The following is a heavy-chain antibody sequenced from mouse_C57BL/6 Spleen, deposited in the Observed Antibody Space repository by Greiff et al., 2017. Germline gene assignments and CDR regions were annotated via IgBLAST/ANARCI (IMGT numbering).Heavy chain of an antibody. J-gene: IGHJ4*01. CDR3: ARLLRLYYAMDY. CDR2: INPSNGGT. Sequence: VKLQQPGTELVKPGASVKLSCKASGYTFTSYWMHWVKQRPGQGLEWIGNINPSNGGTNYNEKFKSKATLTVDKSSSTAYMQLSSLTSEDSAVYYCARLLRLYYAMDYWGQGTSVTVSS. D-gene: IGHD2-3*01. CDR1: GYTFTSYW. V-gene: IGHV1-53*01.